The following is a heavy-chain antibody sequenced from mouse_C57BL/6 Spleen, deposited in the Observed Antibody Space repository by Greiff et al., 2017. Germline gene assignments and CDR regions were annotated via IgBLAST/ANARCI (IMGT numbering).Heavy chain of an antibody. Sequence: QVQLQQSGAELVRPGTSVKMSCKASGYTFTNYWIGWAKQRPGHGLEWIGDIYPGGGYTNYNEKFKGKATLTADKSSSTAYMQFSSLTSEDSAIFYCAREGGTGRLRAMDYWGQGTSVTVSS. V-gene: IGHV1-63*01. J-gene: IGHJ4*01. CDR2: IYPGGGYT. CDR3: AREGGTGRLRAMDY. D-gene: IGHD3-3*01. CDR1: GYTFTNYW.